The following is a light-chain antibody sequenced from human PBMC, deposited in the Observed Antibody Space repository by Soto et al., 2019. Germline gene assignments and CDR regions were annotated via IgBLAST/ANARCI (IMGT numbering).Light chain of an antibody. CDR2: AAS. Sequence: DIQMTQSPSTLSGSVGDRVTITCRASQTISSWLAWYQQKPGKVPNLLIYAASTLQSGVPSRFSGSGSGTDFTLTISSLQPEDVATYYCQQYNSASFTLGPGTKVDIK. V-gene: IGKV1-27*01. CDR1: QTISSW. CDR3: QQYNSASFT. J-gene: IGKJ3*01.